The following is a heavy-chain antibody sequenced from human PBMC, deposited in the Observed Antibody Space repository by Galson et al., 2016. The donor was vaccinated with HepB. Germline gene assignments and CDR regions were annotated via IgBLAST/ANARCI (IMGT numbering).Heavy chain of an antibody. J-gene: IGHJ5*02. V-gene: IGHV1-3*01. CDR1: GYSFNDHG. D-gene: IGHD3-9*01. CDR2: ISAANDYT. CDR3: ARDREAYYDIMTEHNWFDP. Sequence: SCKASGYSFNDHGIHWLRQAPGQRLEWMGWISAANDYTKFSQKFQGRLSITTDTPATTVYMELTSLRPEDTAVYYCARDREAYYDIMTEHNWFDPWGQGTQVSVSS.